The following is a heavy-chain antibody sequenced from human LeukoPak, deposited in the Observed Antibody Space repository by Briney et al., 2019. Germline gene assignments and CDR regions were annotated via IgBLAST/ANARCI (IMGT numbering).Heavy chain of an antibody. J-gene: IGHJ4*02. CDR2: ISSSSNTT. Sequence: GGSLRLSCAASGFTFSSYSMNWVRQAPGKGLEWVSYISSSSNTTYYADSVKGRFTISRDNAKNSQYLQMNSLRDEDTAVYYCARTVRWVTGDTSGYYFDYWGQGTLVTVSS. D-gene: IGHD2-21*02. V-gene: IGHV3-48*02. CDR1: GFTFSSYS. CDR3: ARTVRWVTGDTSGYYFDY.